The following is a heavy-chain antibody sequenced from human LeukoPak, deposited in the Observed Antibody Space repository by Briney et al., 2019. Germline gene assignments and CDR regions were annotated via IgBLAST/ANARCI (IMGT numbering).Heavy chain of an antibody. CDR1: GGSISSYY. CDR3: ARAPRYCSGGSCYSDAFDI. Sequence: SETLSLTCTVSGGSISSYYWSWIRQPPGKGLEWIGYIYYSGSTNYNPSLKSRVTISVDTSKNQFSLKLSSVTAADTAVYYCARAPRYCSGGSCYSDAFDIWGQGTMVTVSS. J-gene: IGHJ3*02. CDR2: IYYSGST. D-gene: IGHD2-15*01. V-gene: IGHV4-59*01.